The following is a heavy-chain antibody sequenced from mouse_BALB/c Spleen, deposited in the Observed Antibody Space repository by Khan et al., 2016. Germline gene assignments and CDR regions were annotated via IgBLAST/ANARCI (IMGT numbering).Heavy chain of an antibody. D-gene: IGHD2-1*01. CDR2: ISNGGGST. J-gene: IGHJ4*01. CDR1: GFTFSDYY. V-gene: IGHV5-12*02. Sequence: EVELVESGGGLVQPGGSLKLSCATSGFTFSDYYMYWVRQTPEKRLEWVAYISNGGGSTYYPDTVKGRFTISRDNAKNTLYLQRSRLKSEDTAMYYCARQGGYGNYAMDYWGQGTSVTVSS. CDR3: ARQGGYGNYAMDY.